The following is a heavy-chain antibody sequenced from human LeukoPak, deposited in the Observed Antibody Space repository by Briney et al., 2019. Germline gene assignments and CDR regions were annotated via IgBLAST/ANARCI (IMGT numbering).Heavy chain of an antibody. CDR1: GFTFSTSW. D-gene: IGHD4-17*01. V-gene: IGHV3-7*01. CDR2: IKQDGSEK. J-gene: IGHJ4*02. CDR3: ATPYGDSPFDY. Sequence: GGSLRLSCATSGFTFSTSWINWVRQAPGKGLEWVANIKQDGSEKYYVDSVKGRFTISRDNAKNSLYLQMNSLRAEDTAVYYCATPYGDSPFDYWGQGTLVTVSS.